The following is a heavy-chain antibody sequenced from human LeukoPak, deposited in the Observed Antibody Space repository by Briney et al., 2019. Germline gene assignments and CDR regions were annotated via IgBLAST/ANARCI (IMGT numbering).Heavy chain of an antibody. CDR3: ARDSIGGLHASDI. V-gene: IGHV4-59*01. CDR2: IYYSGST. J-gene: IGHJ3*02. Sequence: KPSETLSLTCTVSGGSISSYYWSWIRQPPGKGLEWIGYIYYSGSTNYNPSLKSRVTISVDTSKNQFSLKLSSVTAADTAVYYCARDSIGGLHASDIWGQGTMVTVSS. D-gene: IGHD3-10*01. CDR1: GGSISSYY.